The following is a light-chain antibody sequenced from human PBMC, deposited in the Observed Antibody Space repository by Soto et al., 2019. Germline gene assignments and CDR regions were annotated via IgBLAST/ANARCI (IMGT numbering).Light chain of an antibody. V-gene: IGKV3-20*01. J-gene: IGKJ1*01. CDR2: GAS. CDR3: QQYGSSGT. CDR1: QSVSSY. Sequence: IVLTQSPATLSLSPGERATLSCRASQSVSSYLAWYQQKPGQAPRXLIYGASSRATGIPDRFSGSGSGTDFTLTISRLEPEDFAVYYCQQYGSSGTFGQGTKVDI.